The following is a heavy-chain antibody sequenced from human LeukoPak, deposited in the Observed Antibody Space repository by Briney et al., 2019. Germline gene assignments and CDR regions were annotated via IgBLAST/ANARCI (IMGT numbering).Heavy chain of an antibody. CDR3: ARSPPFYSGNYYKH. V-gene: IGHV3-48*03. Sequence: GGSLRLSCAASAFTFSSYEMNWVRQAPGKGLEWVSYISSSGSTIYYADSVKGRFTISRDNAKNSLYLQMNSPRAEDTAVYYCARSPPFYSGNYYKHWAQGTLVTVSS. D-gene: IGHD1-26*01. CDR1: AFTFSSYE. J-gene: IGHJ1*01. CDR2: ISSSGSTI.